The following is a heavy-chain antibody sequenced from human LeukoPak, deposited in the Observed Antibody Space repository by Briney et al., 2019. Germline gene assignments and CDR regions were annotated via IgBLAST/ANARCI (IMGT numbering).Heavy chain of an antibody. V-gene: IGHV3-30-3*01. Sequence: PGGSLRLSCTASGFAFSSHTMYWVRQAPGKGLEWVAFISSDGAHQNYADSVKGRFTISRDNSKNTLYLQMNSLRVDDAAVYYCAKDASTVTLHADYWGQGTLVTVSS. CDR3: AKDASTVTLHADY. CDR2: ISSDGAHQ. D-gene: IGHD4-17*01. CDR1: GFAFSSHT. J-gene: IGHJ4*02.